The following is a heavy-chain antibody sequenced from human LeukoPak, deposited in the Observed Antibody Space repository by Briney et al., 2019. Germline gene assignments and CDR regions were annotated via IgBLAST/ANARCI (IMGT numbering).Heavy chain of an antibody. J-gene: IGHJ5*02. V-gene: IGHV4-30-4*01. CDR2: TYYSGST. Sequence: SQTLSLTCTVSGGSISSGDYYWSWIRQPPGKGLEWIGYTYYSGSTYYNPSLKSRATISVDTSKNQFSLKLTSVTAADTAVYYCARPYYYDSRFDPWGQGTLVTVSS. CDR3: ARPYYYDSRFDP. CDR1: GGSISSGDYY. D-gene: IGHD3-22*01.